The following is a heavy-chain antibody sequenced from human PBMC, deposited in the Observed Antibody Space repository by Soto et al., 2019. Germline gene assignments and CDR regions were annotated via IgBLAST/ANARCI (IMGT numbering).Heavy chain of an antibody. V-gene: IGHV4-39*07. CDR2: MDYSGST. CDR3: ARRFVASYDY. CDR1: GGSISASSYY. Sequence: PSETLSLTCTVSGGSISASSYYWGWIRQPPGKGLERIGSMDYSGSTYYNPSLKSRVTISVDTSKNQFSLKLSSVTAADTAVYYCARRFVASYDYWGQGTLVTVSS. J-gene: IGHJ4*02. D-gene: IGHD3-16*02.